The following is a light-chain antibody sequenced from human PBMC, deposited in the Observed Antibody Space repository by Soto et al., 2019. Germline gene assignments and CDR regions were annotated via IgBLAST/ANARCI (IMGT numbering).Light chain of an antibody. CDR1: SSDVGAYDY. CDR3: TSYTGSSIL. V-gene: IGLV2-14*01. Sequence: QSVLTQPASVSGSPGQSITISCTGASSDVGAYDYVSWYQQHPGKAPKLMIYEVINRPSGVSNRFSGSKSGNTASLTISGLQAEDEADYYCTSYTGSSILLGGGTKLTVL. J-gene: IGLJ2*01. CDR2: EVI.